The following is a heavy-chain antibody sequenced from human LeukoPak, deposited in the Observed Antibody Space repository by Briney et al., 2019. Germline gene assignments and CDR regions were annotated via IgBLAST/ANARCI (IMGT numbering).Heavy chain of an antibody. V-gene: IGHV3-23*01. Sequence: GGSLRLSCAASGFTFSSHWMHWVRQAPGKGLEWVSAISGSGGSTYYADSVKGRFTISRDNSKNTLYLQMNSLRAEDTAVYYCAKDRVVIMPASLNYWGQGTLVTVSS. D-gene: IGHD2-21*01. CDR3: AKDRVVIMPASLNY. CDR2: ISGSGGST. J-gene: IGHJ4*02. CDR1: GFTFSSHW.